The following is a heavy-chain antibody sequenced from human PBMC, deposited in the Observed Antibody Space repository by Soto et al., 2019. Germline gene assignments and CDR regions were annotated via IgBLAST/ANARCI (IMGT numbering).Heavy chain of an antibody. V-gene: IGHV1-46*03. Sequence: ASVKVSCKASGDTFTSYYMHWVRQAPGQGLEWMGIINPSGGSTSYAQKFQGRVTMTRDTSTSTVYMELSSLRSEDTAVYYCARSYYYDSSGYHIPTYFDYWGQGTQVTVS. CDR1: GDTFTSYY. CDR2: INPSGGST. J-gene: IGHJ4*02. CDR3: ARSYYYDSSGYHIPTYFDY. D-gene: IGHD3-22*01.